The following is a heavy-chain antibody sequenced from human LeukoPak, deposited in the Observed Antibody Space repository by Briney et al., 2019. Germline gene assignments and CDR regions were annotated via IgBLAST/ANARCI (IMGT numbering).Heavy chain of an antibody. Sequence: SVKVSCKASGGTFSSYAISWVRQAPGQGLEWMGGIIPIFGTANYAQKFQGRVTITADESTSTAYMELSSLRSEDTAVYYCARERWFGKGLVYPFDPWGQGTLVTVSS. CDR3: ARERWFGKGLVYPFDP. D-gene: IGHD3-10*01. J-gene: IGHJ5*02. CDR1: GGTFSSYA. V-gene: IGHV1-69*13. CDR2: IIPIFGTA.